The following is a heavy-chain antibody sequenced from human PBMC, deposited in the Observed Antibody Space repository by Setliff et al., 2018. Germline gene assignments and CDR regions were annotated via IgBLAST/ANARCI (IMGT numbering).Heavy chain of an antibody. Sequence: KPSETLSLTCAVSGGSLNSGSYYWSWIRQSTERGLEWLGRLHTSGSTTYNPALNSRVTISVDTSTNQFSLRLTSLTDADTAVYFCARDNAILGATDHWGQGTLVTVSS. CDR3: ARDNAILGATDH. D-gene: IGHD1-26*01. J-gene: IGHJ5*02. V-gene: IGHV4-61*02. CDR1: GGSLNSGSYY. CDR2: LHTSGST.